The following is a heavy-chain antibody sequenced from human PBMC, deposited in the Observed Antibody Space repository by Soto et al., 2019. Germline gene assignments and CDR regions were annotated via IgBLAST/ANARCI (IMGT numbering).Heavy chain of an antibody. CDR2: ISYDGSNK. Sequence: PGGSLRLSCAASGFTFSSYGMHLVRQAPGKGLEWVAVISYDGSNKYYADSVKGRFTISRDNSKNTLYLQMNSLRAEDTAVHYCAKDRYYDSSGYYDYWGQGTLVTVSS. CDR3: AKDRYYDSSGYYDY. V-gene: IGHV3-30*18. J-gene: IGHJ4*02. CDR1: GFTFSSYG. D-gene: IGHD3-22*01.